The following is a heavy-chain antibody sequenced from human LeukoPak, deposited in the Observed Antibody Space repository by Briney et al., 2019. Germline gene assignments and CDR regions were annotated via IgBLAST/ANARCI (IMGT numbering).Heavy chain of an antibody. J-gene: IGHJ6*03. CDR2: MNPNSGNT. CDR1: GYTFTTYD. V-gene: IGHV1-8*01. Sequence: GASVKVSCKVSGYTFTTYDINWVRQATGQGLEWMGWMNPNSGNTGYAQKFQGRVTMTRNTSISTAYMELSSLRSEDTAVYYCARGSRSYYYDSSGNAQYYYYMDVWGKGTTVTVSS. CDR3: ARGSRSYYYDSSGNAQYYYYMDV. D-gene: IGHD3-22*01.